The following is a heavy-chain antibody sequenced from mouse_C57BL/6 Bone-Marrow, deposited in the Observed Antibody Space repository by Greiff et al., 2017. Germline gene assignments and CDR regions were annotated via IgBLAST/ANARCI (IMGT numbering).Heavy chain of an antibody. D-gene: IGHD4-1*01. CDR2: IYPTSGRT. Sequence: QVQLKQPGAELVKPGDSVKMSCKASGYTFTSYWITWVKQRPGQGLEWIGDIYPTSGRTNYNEKFKSKAILTVDTSSNTAYMQLSSLTSEDSAVFYCARSGPLGRSFDYWGQGTTLTVSS. J-gene: IGHJ2*01. CDR1: GYTFTSYW. CDR3: ARSGPLGRSFDY. V-gene: IGHV1-55*01.